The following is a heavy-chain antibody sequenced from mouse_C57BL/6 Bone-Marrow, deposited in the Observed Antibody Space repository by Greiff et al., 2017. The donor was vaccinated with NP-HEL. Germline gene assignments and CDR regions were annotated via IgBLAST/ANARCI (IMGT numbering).Heavy chain of an antibody. J-gene: IGHJ3*01. Sequence: EVQLQESGPGLVKPSQSLSLTCSVTGYSITSGYYWNWIRQFPGNKLEWMGYISYDGSNNYNPSLKNRISISRDTSKNQFFLKLNSVTTEDTATYYCARDGGIYWGQGTLVTVSA. CDR2: ISYDGSN. V-gene: IGHV3-6*01. CDR3: ARDGGIY. CDR1: GYSITSGYY.